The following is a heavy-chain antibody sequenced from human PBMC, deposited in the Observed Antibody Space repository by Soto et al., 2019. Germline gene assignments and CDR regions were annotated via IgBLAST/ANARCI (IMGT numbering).Heavy chain of an antibody. CDR3: ARDWETSATGLIDS. CDR1: GFTFSSYA. Sequence: VQLVESGGGVVQPGRSLRLSCVASGFTFSSYALHWVRQAPGKGLVWVAVTSYDGSNKYYADSVEGRFTISRDNSKNTLYLQTSSLTTEDTAMYYCARDWETSATGLIDSWGQGTLVTVSS. D-gene: IGHD3-9*01. V-gene: IGHV3-30-3*01. J-gene: IGHJ4*02. CDR2: TSYDGSNK.